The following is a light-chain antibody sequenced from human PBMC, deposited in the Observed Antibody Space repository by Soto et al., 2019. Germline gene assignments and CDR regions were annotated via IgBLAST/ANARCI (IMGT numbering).Light chain of an antibody. Sequence: DIQLTQSPSFLSASVGDRVTITCRASQGISSYLAWYQQKPGKAPKLLIYAASTLQSGVPSRFSGSGSGTEFTLTISSRQPEDFATYYCQHLNSYRINFGQGTRLESK. J-gene: IGKJ5*01. V-gene: IGKV1-9*01. CDR2: AAS. CDR1: QGISSY. CDR3: QHLNSYRIN.